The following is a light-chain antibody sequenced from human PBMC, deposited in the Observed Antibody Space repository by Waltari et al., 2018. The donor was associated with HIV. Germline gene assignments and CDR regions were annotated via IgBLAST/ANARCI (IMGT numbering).Light chain of an antibody. V-gene: IGLV1-40*01. CDR1: SSNSGTNYD. J-gene: IGLJ3*02. CDR3: QSYDNTVNGWV. Sequence: QSVLTQPPSVSGAPGQNVTVSCTGGSSNSGTNYDVHWYQFLPGEVPKLLIYGNTIRPAGVPGRFSGSSSGTSASLAITGLQPADEADYYCQSYDNTVNGWVFGGGTRVTV. CDR2: GNT.